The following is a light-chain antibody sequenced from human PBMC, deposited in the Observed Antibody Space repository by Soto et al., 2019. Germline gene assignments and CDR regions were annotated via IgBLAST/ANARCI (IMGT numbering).Light chain of an antibody. V-gene: IGLV2-14*01. Sequence: QSVLTQPASVSGSPGQSITISCTGTSSDVGGYNYVSWYQQYPGKAPKLMIYDVTVRPSGVSNRFSGSKSGNTASLTISGLQAKDEADYYCSSYTTITTRVFGAGTKVTVL. CDR2: DVT. CDR3: SSYTTITTRV. J-gene: IGLJ1*01. CDR1: SSDVGGYNY.